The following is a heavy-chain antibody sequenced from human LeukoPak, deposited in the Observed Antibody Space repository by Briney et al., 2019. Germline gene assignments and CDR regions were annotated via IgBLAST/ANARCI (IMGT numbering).Heavy chain of an antibody. V-gene: IGHV3-23*01. CDR1: GFTLSSYA. J-gene: IGHJ4*02. CDR2: ISGSGGST. CDR3: AKAGNSGSSELDY. D-gene: IGHD1-26*01. Sequence: GGSLRLSCAASGFTLSSYAMSWVRQAPGKGLEWASAISGSGGSTYYADSVKGRFTISRDNSKNTLYLQMNSLRAEDTAVYYCAKAGNSGSSELDYWGQGTLVTVSS.